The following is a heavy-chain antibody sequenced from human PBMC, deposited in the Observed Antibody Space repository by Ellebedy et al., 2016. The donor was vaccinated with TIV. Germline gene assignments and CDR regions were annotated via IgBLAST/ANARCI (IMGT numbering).Heavy chain of an antibody. CDR3: ARHPRIGVFGQELDL. Sequence: MPGGSLRLSCAVFGDSVTNSAYWWSWVRQSPGKGLEWIGEVSHSGHNNYTPSLKSRVTISLVESKNQLSLRLTSVTAADTAVYYCARHPRIGVFGQELDLWGQGILVTVSS. CDR2: VSHSGHN. V-gene: IGHV4-4*02. D-gene: IGHD3-10*02. CDR1: GDSVTNSAYW. J-gene: IGHJ5*02.